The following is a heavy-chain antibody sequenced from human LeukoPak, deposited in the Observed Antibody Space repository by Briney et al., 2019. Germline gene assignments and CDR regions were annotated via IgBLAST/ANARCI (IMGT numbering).Heavy chain of an antibody. J-gene: IGHJ4*02. D-gene: IGHD3-10*01. V-gene: IGHV1-46*01. Sequence: ASVKVSCKASGYTFTSYYMHWVRQAPGQGLEWMGIINPSGGSTSYAQKFQGRVTMTRDMSTSTVYMELSSLRSEDTAVYYCARVYYYGSGSYYGPGDYWGQGTLVTVSS. CDR2: INPSGGST. CDR3: ARVYYYGSGSYYGPGDY. CDR1: GYTFTSYY.